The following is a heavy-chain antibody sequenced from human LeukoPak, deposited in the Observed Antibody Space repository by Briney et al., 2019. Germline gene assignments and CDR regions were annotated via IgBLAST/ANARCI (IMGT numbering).Heavy chain of an antibody. V-gene: IGHV4-59*12. J-gene: IGHJ3*02. CDR2: IYYSGST. Sequence: SETLSLTCTVSGGSISSYYWSWIRQPPGKGLEWIGYIYYSGSTNYNPSLKSRVTISVDTSKNQFSLKLSSVTAADTAVYYCARRLRAGAFDIWGQGTMVTVSS. CDR1: GGSISSYY. CDR3: ARRLRAGAFDI.